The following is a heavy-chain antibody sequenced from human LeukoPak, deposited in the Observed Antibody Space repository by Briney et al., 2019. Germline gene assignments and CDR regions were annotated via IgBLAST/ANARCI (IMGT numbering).Heavy chain of an antibody. D-gene: IGHD2-8*01. CDR2: ISSSSSYI. Sequence: GGSLRLSCAASGFTFSSYSMNWGRPAPGMGLGWVSSISSSSSYIYYADAVKGRFTISRDNSKNSLYLRINNLRAEDTAVYYCARDLTEDIVLMVYAIRAFDIWGQGTMLTVSS. CDR1: GFTFSSYS. J-gene: IGHJ3*02. V-gene: IGHV3-21*01. CDR3: ARDLTEDIVLMVYAIRAFDI.